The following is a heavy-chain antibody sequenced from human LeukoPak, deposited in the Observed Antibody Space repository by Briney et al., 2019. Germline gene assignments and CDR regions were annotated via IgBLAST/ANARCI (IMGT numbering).Heavy chain of an antibody. J-gene: IGHJ4*02. V-gene: IGHV3-23*01. CDR3: AYWGAVGDFDY. Sequence: GGSLRLSCAASGFTFSSYAMSWVRQAPGKGLEWVSAISGSGGSTYYADSVKGRFTISRDNSKNTLYLQMNSLRAEDPAVYYCAYWGAVGDFDYWCRGTLVTVSS. CDR2: ISGSGGST. D-gene: IGHD6-19*01. CDR1: GFTFSSYA.